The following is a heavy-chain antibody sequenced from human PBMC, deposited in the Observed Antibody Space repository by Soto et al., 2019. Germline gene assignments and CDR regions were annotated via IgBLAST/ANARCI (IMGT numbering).Heavy chain of an antibody. J-gene: IGHJ6*02. CDR3: ARYPLGGYSYGSTAYYYGMDV. V-gene: IGHV1-69*13. Sequence: SVKVSCKASGGTFSSYAISWVRQAPGQGLEWMGGIIPIFGTANYAQKFQGRVTITADESTSTAYMELSSLRSEDTAVYYCARYPLGGYSYGSTAYYYGMDVWGQGTTVTVSS. CDR2: IIPIFGTA. D-gene: IGHD5-18*01. CDR1: GGTFSSYA.